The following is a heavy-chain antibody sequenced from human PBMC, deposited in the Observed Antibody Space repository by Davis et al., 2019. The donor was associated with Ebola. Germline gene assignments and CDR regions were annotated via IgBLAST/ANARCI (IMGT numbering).Heavy chain of an antibody. V-gene: IGHV4-4*07. D-gene: IGHD3-9*01. J-gene: IGHJ2*01. CDR1: SGSVSGFY. Sequence: SETLSLTCTVSSGSVSGFYWSWIRQPAGKGLEWIGRIYTSGSTNYNPSLKSRVTMSMDRSKNQFSLRLDSVTAADTAVYYCARLSTWNFDIQANWYFDLWGRGTLVTVSS. CDR2: IYTSGST. CDR3: ARLSTWNFDIQANWYFDL.